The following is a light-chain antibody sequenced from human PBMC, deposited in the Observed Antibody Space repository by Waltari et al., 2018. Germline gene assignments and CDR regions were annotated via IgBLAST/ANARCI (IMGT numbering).Light chain of an antibody. CDR2: DAS. CDR1: QSVSSN. J-gene: IGKJ5*01. V-gene: IGKV3-15*01. Sequence: IVMTQFPATLSVSPGEGATLSCRASQSVSSNLAWYQHRPGQAPRLLIYDASTRPTSISARFSGTGSGTEFTLTIRSLQSEDSAVYYCQQYNRWPPITFGQGTRLEIK. CDR3: QQYNRWPPIT.